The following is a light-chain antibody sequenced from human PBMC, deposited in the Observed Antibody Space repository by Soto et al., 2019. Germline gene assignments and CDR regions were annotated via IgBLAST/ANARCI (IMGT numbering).Light chain of an antibody. Sequence: EVVLTQSPGTLSLSPGERATLSCRASQSVNSKYLAWYQQKPGQAPRLLMYAISSSAAGIPDRFSGSGSGTDFPLTSSKLEPEDLAVYYCQQYDNSHLTFGGGTKVEI. J-gene: IGKJ4*01. V-gene: IGKV3-20*01. CDR1: QSVNSKY. CDR3: QQYDNSHLT. CDR2: AIS.